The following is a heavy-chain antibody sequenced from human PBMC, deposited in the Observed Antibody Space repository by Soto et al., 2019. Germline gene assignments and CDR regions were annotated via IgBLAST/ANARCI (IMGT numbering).Heavy chain of an antibody. CDR1: GFTFSSYG. V-gene: IGHV3-30*18. CDR3: AKVRADYYYGSGPFDY. Sequence: QVQLVESGGGVVQPGRSLRLSCAASGFTFSSYGMHWVRQAPGKGLEWVALISSDGSNKYYPDSVKGRFTISRDNSKNTLYLQMNPLRAEDTAVYYCAKVRADYYYGSGPFDYWGQGTLVTVSS. D-gene: IGHD3-10*01. J-gene: IGHJ4*02. CDR2: ISSDGSNK.